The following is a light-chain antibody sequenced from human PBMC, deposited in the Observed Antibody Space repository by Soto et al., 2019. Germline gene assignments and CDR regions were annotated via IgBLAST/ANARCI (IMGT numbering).Light chain of an antibody. V-gene: IGLV1-40*01. J-gene: IGLJ3*02. CDR3: QSYDSSLSGSV. CDR1: SSNIGAGYD. Sequence: QSVLTQPPSVSGAPGQRVTISCTGSSSNIGAGYDVHWYQQLPGTAPKLLIYGNSNRPSGVPDRFSGSKSGTSASLAITGQHAEDDADYCSQSYDSSLSGSVFGGGTKLTVL. CDR2: GNS.